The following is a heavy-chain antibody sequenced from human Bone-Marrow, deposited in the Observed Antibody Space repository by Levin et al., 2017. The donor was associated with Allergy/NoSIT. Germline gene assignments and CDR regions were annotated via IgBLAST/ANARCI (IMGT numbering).Heavy chain of an antibody. CDR1: GFTFSSYS. CDR3: ARERGREPTPGYFDY. CDR2: ISSSSSTI. V-gene: IGHV3-48*01. J-gene: IGHJ4*02. D-gene: IGHD3-16*01. Sequence: QTGGSLRLSCAASGFTFSSYSMNWVRQAPGKGLEWVSYISSSSSTIYYADSVKGRFTLSRDNAKNSLYLQMNSLRAEDTAVYYCARERGREPTPGYFDYWGQGTLVTVSS.